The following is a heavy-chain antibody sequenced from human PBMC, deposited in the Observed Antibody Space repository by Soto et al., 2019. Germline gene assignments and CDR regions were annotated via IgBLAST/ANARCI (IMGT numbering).Heavy chain of an antibody. J-gene: IGHJ4*02. D-gene: IGHD3-10*01. V-gene: IGHV4-61*01. CDR3: ARVSTTFSPGCFDY. Sequence: QVQLQESGPGLVKPSETLSLTCTVSGGSVSSGSYYWSWIRQPPGKGLEWIGYIYYSGSTNYNPSLKSRVTISVDTSKNQFSLKLSSVTAADTAVYYCARVSTTFSPGCFDYWGQGTLVTVSS. CDR1: GGSVSSGSYY. CDR2: IYYSGST.